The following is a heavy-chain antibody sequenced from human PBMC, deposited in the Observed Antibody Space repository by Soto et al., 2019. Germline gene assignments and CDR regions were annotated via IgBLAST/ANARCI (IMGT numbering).Heavy chain of an antibody. CDR1: GYTFTSYA. CDR2: INAGNGNT. Sequence: ASVKVSCKASGYTFTSYAMHWVRQAPGQRLEWMGWINAGNGNTKYSQKFQGRVTITRDTSASTAYMELRSLRSEDTAVYYCERQMDIVVVPAVRRDVYGMDVWGQGTPVTVS. CDR3: ERQMDIVVVPAVRRDVYGMDV. V-gene: IGHV1-3*01. D-gene: IGHD2-2*03. J-gene: IGHJ6*02.